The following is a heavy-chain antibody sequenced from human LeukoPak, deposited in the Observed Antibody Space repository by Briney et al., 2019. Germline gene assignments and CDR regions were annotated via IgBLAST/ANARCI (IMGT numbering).Heavy chain of an antibody. Sequence: PGGSLRLSCAASGFTFSSYGMSWVRQAPGKGLEWVSAISGSGGSTYYADSVKGRFTISRDNSKNTLYLQMNSLRAEDTAVYYCAKDKVLMVRGVINGLGDYWGQGTLVTVSS. V-gene: IGHV3-23*01. CDR1: GFTFSSYG. CDR3: AKDKVLMVRGVINGLGDY. D-gene: IGHD3-10*01. J-gene: IGHJ4*02. CDR2: ISGSGGST.